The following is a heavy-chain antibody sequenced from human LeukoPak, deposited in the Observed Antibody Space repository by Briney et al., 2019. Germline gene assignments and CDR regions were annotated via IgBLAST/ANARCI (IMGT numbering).Heavy chain of an antibody. Sequence: GGSLRLSCAASGFTFSDYSMNWVRQAPGKGLEWISYVGISSGNTKYADSVKGRFTISGDKAKNSLYLQMNSLRVEDTAVYYCARDTKYAFDNWGQGTLVTVPS. CDR3: ARDTKYAFDN. CDR2: VGISSGNT. J-gene: IGHJ4*02. D-gene: IGHD2-2*01. V-gene: IGHV3-48*01. CDR1: GFTFSDYS.